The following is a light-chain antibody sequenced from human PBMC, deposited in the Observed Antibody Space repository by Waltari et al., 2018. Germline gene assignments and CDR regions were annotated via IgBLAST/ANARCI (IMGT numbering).Light chain of an antibody. V-gene: IGKV4-1*01. Sequence: DIVMTPSPDSLAVSLGERATINCKSSQSLLYSSNNKNYLGWYQKKPGQPPKLLIFWASTRESGVPDRFSGSGSGTDFTLTISSLQAEDVAVYYCQQYYSIPLSFGGGTKVEIK. CDR3: QQYYSIPLS. CDR2: WAS. J-gene: IGKJ4*01. CDR1: QSLLYSSNNKNY.